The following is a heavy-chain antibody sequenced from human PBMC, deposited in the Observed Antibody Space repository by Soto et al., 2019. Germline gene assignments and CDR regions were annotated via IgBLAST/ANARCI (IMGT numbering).Heavy chain of an antibody. CDR1: GGSIISDDYY. Sequence: SETLSLTCTVSGGSIISDDYYWSWIRRRPGKGLEWIGYIYYSGATYYNPSLKSRITISVDTSKNQFSLKLSSVTAADTAVYYCARDLDFGVVSMDVWGIGTTVTVSS. V-gene: IGHV4-31*03. D-gene: IGHD3-3*01. CDR2: IYYSGAT. J-gene: IGHJ6*03. CDR3: ARDLDFGVVSMDV.